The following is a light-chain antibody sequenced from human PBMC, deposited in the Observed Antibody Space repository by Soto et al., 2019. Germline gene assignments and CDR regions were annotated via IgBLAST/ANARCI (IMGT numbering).Light chain of an antibody. CDR1: RDIETY. V-gene: IGKV1-39*01. J-gene: IGKJ3*01. CDR3: QQTDSTPFT. Sequence: DIQMTQSASPLSASVGDRVTITCRASRDIETYLNWYQHKPGRAPKLLIFAASNLQTGVPSRFTGSGSGTHFTLTITSLLPDDFATYCCQQTDSTPFTFGPGTTVDV. CDR2: AAS.